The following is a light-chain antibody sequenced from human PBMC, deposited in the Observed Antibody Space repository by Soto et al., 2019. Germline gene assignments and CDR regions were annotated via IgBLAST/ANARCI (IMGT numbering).Light chain of an antibody. CDR2: GAS. V-gene: IGKV3-20*01. CDR3: QQYGSSPPET. Sequence: EIVLTQSPGTLSLSPGERATLSCRASQSVSSSYLAWYQQKPGQAPRLLIYGASSRATGIPDRFSGSGSGTDFTLTISRLEPEDFEVYYCQQYGSSPPETFGPGTKVEIK. J-gene: IGKJ1*01. CDR1: QSVSSSY.